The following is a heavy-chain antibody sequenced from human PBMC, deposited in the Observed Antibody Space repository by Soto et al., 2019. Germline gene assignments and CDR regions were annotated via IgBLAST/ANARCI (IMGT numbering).Heavy chain of an antibody. J-gene: IGHJ4*02. Sequence: PVGSLRLSCAASGFTFSDYYMSWIRQAPGKGLEWLSYISGSNTYTDYADSVKGRFTISRDDSKNTLYLQMNSLKTEDTAVYYCTTDLDDYGDYYFDYWGQGTLVTVSS. V-gene: IGHV3-11*05. CDR2: ISGSNTYT. D-gene: IGHD4-17*01. CDR1: GFTFSDYY. CDR3: TTDLDDYGDYYFDY.